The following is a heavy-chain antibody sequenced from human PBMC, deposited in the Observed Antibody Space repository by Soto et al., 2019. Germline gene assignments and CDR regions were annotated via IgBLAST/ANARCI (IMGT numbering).Heavy chain of an antibody. V-gene: IGHV3-30*18. CDR3: AKDGVQYYFDY. J-gene: IGHJ4*02. D-gene: IGHD1-1*01. Sequence: PGGSLRLSCAASGFTFSSYGMHWVRQAPGKGLEWVAVISYDGSNKYYADSVKGRFTISRDNSKNTLYLQMNSLRAEDTAVYYCAKDGVQYYFDYWGQGTLVTVSS. CDR2: ISYDGSNK. CDR1: GFTFSSYG.